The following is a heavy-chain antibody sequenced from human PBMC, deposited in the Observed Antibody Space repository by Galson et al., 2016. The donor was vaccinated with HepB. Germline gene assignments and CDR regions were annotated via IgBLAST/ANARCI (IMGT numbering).Heavy chain of an antibody. J-gene: IGHJ4*02. CDR2: ISYDGSNQ. CDR3: AKATIDF. V-gene: IGHV3-30*18. CDR1: GFTFRNYG. Sequence: SLRLSCAASGFTFRNYGMHWVRQTPDKGLEWVAIISYDGSNQFYADSVKGRFTIYRDNSKNTLYLEMNSLRSEDTAVYYCAKATIDFWGQGTLVSGSS.